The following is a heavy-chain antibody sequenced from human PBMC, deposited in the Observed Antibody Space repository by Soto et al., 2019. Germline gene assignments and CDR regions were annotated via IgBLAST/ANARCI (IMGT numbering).Heavy chain of an antibody. J-gene: IGHJ4*02. CDR3: TTSHVTFFGVGRHGRCDY. CDR2: IKSKTDGGTT. CDR1: GFTFSNAW. Sequence: PGGSLRLSCAASGFTFSNAWMSWVRQAPGKGLEWVGRIKSKTDGGTTDYAAPVKGRFTISRDDSKNTLYLQMNSLKTEDTAVYYCTTSHVTFFGVGRHGRCDYWGKGPLFTVSS. D-gene: IGHD3-3*01. V-gene: IGHV3-15*01.